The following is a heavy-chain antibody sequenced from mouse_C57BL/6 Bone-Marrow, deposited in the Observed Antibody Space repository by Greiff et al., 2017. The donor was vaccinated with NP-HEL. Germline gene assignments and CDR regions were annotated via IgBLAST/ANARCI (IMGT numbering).Heavy chain of an antibody. CDR3: ARDYCLYYYAMDY. D-gene: IGHD2-13*01. Sequence: QVQLQQPGAELVMPGASVKLSCKASGYTFTSYWMPWVKQRPGQGLEWIGEIDPSDSYTNYNQKFKGKSTLTVDKSSSTAYMQLSSLTSEYSAVYYCARDYCLYYYAMDYWGQGTSVTVSS. CDR2: IDPSDSYT. V-gene: IGHV1-69*01. J-gene: IGHJ4*01. CDR1: GYTFTSYW.